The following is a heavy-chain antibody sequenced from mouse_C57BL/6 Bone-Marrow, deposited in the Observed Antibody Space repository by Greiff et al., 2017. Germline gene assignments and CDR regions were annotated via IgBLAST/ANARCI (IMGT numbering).Heavy chain of an antibody. Sequence: EVQLQQSGAELVRPGASVKLSCTASGFNIKDDYMHWVKQSPEQGLEWIGWIDPEDGDTEYASKFQGKATITAATTSNTAYLQLSSLTSEDTTVYYFTSFLDYAMDYWGQGTSVTVSS. V-gene: IGHV14-4*01. D-gene: IGHD1-2*01. CDR2: IDPEDGDT. CDR3: TSFLDYAMDY. J-gene: IGHJ4*01. CDR1: GFNIKDDY.